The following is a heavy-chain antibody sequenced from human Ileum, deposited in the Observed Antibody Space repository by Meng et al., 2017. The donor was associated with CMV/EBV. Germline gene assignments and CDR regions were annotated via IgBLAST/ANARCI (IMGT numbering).Heavy chain of an antibody. CDR3: ARGTGTTMGDY. D-gene: IGHD1-7*01. CDR1: GFSFSAQV. CDR2: ITSTGSHT. Sequence: LATSGFSFSAQVFDMVHRAPGKGQVWVSAITSTGSHTFYAVSLRGRFTISRDNAKNSLYLQMDSLRAEDTAIYYCARGTGTTMGDYWGQGTLVTVSS. V-gene: IGHV3-21*01. J-gene: IGHJ4*02.